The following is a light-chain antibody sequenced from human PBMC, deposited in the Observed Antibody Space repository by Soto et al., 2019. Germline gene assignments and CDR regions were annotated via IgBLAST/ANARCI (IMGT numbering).Light chain of an antibody. V-gene: IGLV1-47*02. J-gene: IGLJ1*01. CDR2: YNN. CDR3: ETWDDSLSGYV. CDR1: SSNIGSNY. Sequence: QSVLTQPPSASGTPGQRVTISCSGRSSNIGSNYVYWYQQLPGTAPKLLIYYNNQRPSGVPDRFSGSKSGTSASLAISGLRSEDEADYYCETWDDSLSGYVFGTGTKVTVL.